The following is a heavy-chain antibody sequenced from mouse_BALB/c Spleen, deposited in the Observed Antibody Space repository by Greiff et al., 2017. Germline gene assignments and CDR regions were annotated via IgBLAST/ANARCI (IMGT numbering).Heavy chain of an antibody. D-gene: IGHD1-1*01. V-gene: IGHV1-80*01. J-gene: IGHJ4*01. CDR1: GYAFSSYW. Sequence: QVQLKESGAELVRPGSSVKISCKASGYAFSSYWMNWVKQRPGQGLEWIGQIYPGDGDTNYNGKFKGKATLTADKSSSTAYMQLSSLTSEDSAVYFCASPITTVAPRGAMDYWGQGTSVTVSS. CDR2: IYPGDGDT. CDR3: ASPITTVAPRGAMDY.